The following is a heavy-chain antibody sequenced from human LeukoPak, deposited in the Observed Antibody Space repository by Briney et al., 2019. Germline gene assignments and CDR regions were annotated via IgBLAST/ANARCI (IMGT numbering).Heavy chain of an antibody. V-gene: IGHV4-59*08. CDR2: IYYSGST. D-gene: IGHD3-16*02. Sequence: SETLSLTCTVSGGSISSYYWSWIRQPPGKGLEWIGYIYYSGSTNYNPSLKSRVTISVDTSKNQFSLKLSSVTAADTAVYYCARSYDYVWGSYRPLAFDIWGQGTMDTVSS. CDR3: ARSYDYVWGSYRPLAFDI. CDR1: GGSISSYY. J-gene: IGHJ3*02.